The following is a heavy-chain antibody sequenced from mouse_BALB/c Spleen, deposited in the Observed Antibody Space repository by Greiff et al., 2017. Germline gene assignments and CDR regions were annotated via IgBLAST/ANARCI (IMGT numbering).Heavy chain of an antibody. V-gene: IGHV1-7*01. D-gene: IGHD1-1*01. J-gene: IGHJ2*01. CDR1: GYTFTSYW. Sequence: QVQLQQSGAELAKPGASVKMSCKASGYTFTSYWMHWVKQRPGQGLEWIGYINPSTGYTEYNQKFKDKATLTADKSSSTAYMQLSSLTSEDSAVYYCARHYYVSSYDYWGQGTTLTVSS. CDR2: INPSTGYT. CDR3: ARHYYVSSYDY.